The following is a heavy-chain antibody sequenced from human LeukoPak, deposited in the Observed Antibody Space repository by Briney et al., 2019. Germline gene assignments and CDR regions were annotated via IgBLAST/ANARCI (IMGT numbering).Heavy chain of an antibody. V-gene: IGHV4-34*01. Sequence: SETLSLTCAVYGGSFSGYYWNWIRQPPGKGLEWIGEINHSGSTNYNPSLKSRVTISVDTSKNQFSLKLSSVTAADTAVYYCARHYYGSGNLDWYFDLWGRGTLVTVSS. D-gene: IGHD3-10*01. CDR3: ARHYYGSGNLDWYFDL. CDR2: INHSGST. CDR1: GGSFSGYY. J-gene: IGHJ2*01.